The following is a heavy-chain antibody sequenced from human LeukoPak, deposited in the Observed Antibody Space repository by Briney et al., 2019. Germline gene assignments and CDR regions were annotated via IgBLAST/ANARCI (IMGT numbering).Heavy chain of an antibody. CDR3: ARGRDIVVFGTNYYMDV. CDR1: GFTFSSYW. CDR2: IKQDGSEK. J-gene: IGHJ6*03. V-gene: IGHV3-7*01. D-gene: IGHD2-15*01. Sequence: GGSLRLSCAASGFTFSSYWMSWVRQAPVKGLEWVANIKQDGSEKCYVDSVKGRFTISRDNAKNSLYLQMNSLRAEDTAVYYCARGRDIVVFGTNYYMDVWGKGTTVTISS.